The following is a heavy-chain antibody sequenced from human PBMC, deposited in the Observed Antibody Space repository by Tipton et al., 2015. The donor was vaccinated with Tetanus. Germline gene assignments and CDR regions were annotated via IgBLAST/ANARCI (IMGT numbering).Heavy chain of an antibody. CDR3: ARVGGICGGSCYFYYYYGMDV. J-gene: IGHJ6*02. Sequence: QSGAEVKKPGASVKVSCKASGYTFTSYDINWVRQATGQGLEWMGWMNPNSGNTGYAQKFQGRVTMTRNTSISTAYMEPSSLRSEDTAVYYCARVGGICGGSCYFYYYYGMDVWGQGTTVTVSS. CDR1: GYTFTSYD. D-gene: IGHD2-15*01. CDR2: MNPNSGNT. V-gene: IGHV1-8*01.